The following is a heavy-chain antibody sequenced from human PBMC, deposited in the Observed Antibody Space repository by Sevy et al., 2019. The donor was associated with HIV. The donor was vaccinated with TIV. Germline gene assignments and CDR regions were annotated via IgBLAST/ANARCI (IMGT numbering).Heavy chain of an antibody. D-gene: IGHD5-12*01. J-gene: IGHJ4*02. CDR3: ATDKGGYDPFDY. CDR2: ISYSSEYI. V-gene: IGHV3-21*01. CDR1: GFTFTKYG. Sequence: GGSLRLSCAASGFTFTKYGLHWVRQAPGKGLEWVSSISYSSEYIYYADSVKGRFTISRDNAKNSLYLQMNSLRAEDTAVYYCATDKGGYDPFDYWGQGTLVTVSS.